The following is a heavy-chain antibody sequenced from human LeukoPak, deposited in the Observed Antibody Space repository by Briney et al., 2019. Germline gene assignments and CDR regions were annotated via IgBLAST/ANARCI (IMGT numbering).Heavy chain of an antibody. CDR3: ARRGYCPDTTCHGGWFDP. V-gene: IGHV4-39*01. D-gene: IGHD2-8*02. CDR2: IYYSGST. CDR1: GGSISSSSYY. J-gene: IGHJ5*02. Sequence: SETLSLTCTVSGGSISSSSYYWGWIRQPPGKGLEWIGSIYYSGSTYYNPSLKSRVTISVDTSKNQFSLKLSSVTAADTAVYYCARRGYCPDTTCHGGWFDPWGQGTLVIVSS.